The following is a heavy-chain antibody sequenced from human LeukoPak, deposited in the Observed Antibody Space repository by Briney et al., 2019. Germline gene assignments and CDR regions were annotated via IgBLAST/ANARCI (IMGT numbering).Heavy chain of an antibody. CDR3: ARGEQQLTLYYYYYMDV. J-gene: IGHJ6*03. Sequence: SETLSLTCTVSGGSISSSSYYWSWIRQPPGKGLEWIGYIYYSGSTNYNPPLKSRVTISVDTSKNQFSLKLSSVTAADTAVYYCARGEQQLTLYYYYYMDVWGKGTTVTVSS. V-gene: IGHV4-61*01. CDR2: IYYSGST. CDR1: GGSISSSSYY. D-gene: IGHD6-13*01.